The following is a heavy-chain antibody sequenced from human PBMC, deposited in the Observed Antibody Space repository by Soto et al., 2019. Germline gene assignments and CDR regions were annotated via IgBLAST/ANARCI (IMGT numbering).Heavy chain of an antibody. CDR2: INPANGST. D-gene: IGHD2-2*01. CDR3: ARYCSTTSCYGAFDF. Sequence: ASVKVSCKASGYIFTSYTIHWVRQGPGQRLEWMGRINPANGSTKNSQKFQGRVTITWDTSASTAYMELSGLTFEDKAVYYCARYCSTTSCYGAFDFWAQGTMVTVSS. CDR1: GYIFTSYT. J-gene: IGHJ3*01. V-gene: IGHV1-3*01.